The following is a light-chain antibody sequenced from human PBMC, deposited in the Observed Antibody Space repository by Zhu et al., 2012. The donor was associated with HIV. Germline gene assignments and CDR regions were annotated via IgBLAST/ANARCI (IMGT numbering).Light chain of an antibody. J-gene: IGKJ4*01. CDR2: DTS. CDR1: QSVSSN. V-gene: IGKV3-11*01. Sequence: ETVMTQSPATLSVSPGERATLSCRASQSVSSNLAWYQQKPGQAPRLLIYDTSKRAAGIPARFSGSGSETDFTLTISSLEPEDFALYYCQQRSNWPLTFGGGTKVEIK. CDR3: QQRSNWPLT.